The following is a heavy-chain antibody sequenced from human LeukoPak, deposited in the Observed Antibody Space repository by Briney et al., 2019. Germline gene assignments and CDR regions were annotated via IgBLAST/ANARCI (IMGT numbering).Heavy chain of an antibody. CDR1: GGSISSGSYY. J-gene: IGHJ5*02. V-gene: IGHV4-39*07. CDR3: ARDIVVVVAATPWFDP. Sequence: SETLSLTCTVSGGSISSGSYYWSWIRQPAGKGLEWIGSIYYSGSTYYNPSLKSRVTISVDTSKNQFSLKLSSVTAADTAVYYCARDIVVVVAATPWFDPWGQGTLVTVSS. CDR2: IYYSGST. D-gene: IGHD2-15*01.